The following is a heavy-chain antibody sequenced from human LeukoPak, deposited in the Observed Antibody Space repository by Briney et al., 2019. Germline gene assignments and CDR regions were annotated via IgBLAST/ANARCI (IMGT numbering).Heavy chain of an antibody. CDR1: GFTFSSYA. CDR2: ISGSGGST. J-gene: IGHJ4*02. CDR3: AKWHGDGLRYYLDY. Sequence: PGGSLRLSCAASGFTFSSYAMSWVRQAPGKGLEWVSAISGSGGSTYYADSVKGRFTISRDNSKNTLYLQMNSLRAEDTAVYYCAKWHGDGLRYYLDYWGQGTLLTVSS. D-gene: IGHD4-17*01. V-gene: IGHV3-23*01.